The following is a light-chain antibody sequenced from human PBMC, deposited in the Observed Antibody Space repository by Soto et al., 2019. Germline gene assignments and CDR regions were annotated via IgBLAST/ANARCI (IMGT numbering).Light chain of an antibody. CDR3: HEYNNWPALT. Sequence: EIVMTQSPATLSVSPGERATLSCRANQSVSSNLAWYQQKPGQAPRLLISGASTRATGIPDRFSGSGSGTEFTLTISSLQSEDFAVYCCHEYNNWPALTFGGGTKVEIK. V-gene: IGKV3-15*01. J-gene: IGKJ4*01. CDR1: QSVSSN. CDR2: GAS.